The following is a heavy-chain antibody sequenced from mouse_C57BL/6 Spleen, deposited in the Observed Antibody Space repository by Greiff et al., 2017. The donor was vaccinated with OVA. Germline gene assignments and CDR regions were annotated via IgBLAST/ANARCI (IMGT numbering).Heavy chain of an antibody. D-gene: IGHD4-1*01. Sequence: VQLQQSGAELVMPGASVKLSCKASGYTFTSYWMHWVKQRPGQGLEWIGEIDPSDSYTNYNQKFKGKSTLTVDKSSSTAYMQLSSLTSEDSAVYYCARSGLGLDYWGQGTTLTVSS. J-gene: IGHJ2*01. CDR1: GYTFTSYW. V-gene: IGHV1-69*01. CDR3: ARSGLGLDY. CDR2: IDPSDSYT.